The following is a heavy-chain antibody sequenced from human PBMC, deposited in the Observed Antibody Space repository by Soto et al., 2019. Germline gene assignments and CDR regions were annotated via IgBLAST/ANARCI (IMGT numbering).Heavy chain of an antibody. CDR1: GGTFSSYA. CDR2: IIPIFGPA. J-gene: IGHJ3*02. CDR3: ASSVDIVATANAFDI. V-gene: IGHV1-69*01. D-gene: IGHD5-12*01. Sequence: QVQLLQSGAEVKKPGSSVKVSCKASGGTFSSYAISWVRQAPGQGLEWMGGIIPIFGPANYAQKFQGRVTITADESTSTAYMELSSLRSEDTAVYYCASSVDIVATANAFDIWVQGTMVTVSS.